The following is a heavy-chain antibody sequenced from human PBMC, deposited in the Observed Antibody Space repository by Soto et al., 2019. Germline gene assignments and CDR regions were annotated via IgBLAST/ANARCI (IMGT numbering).Heavy chain of an antibody. CDR3: ARIMSGYIDY. CDR1: GYTFNNYY. V-gene: IGHV1-46*02. D-gene: IGHD2-8*01. Sequence: QVQLVQSGAEVKKPGASVNVPCKTSGYTFNNYYMHWVRQAPGQGLEWMGINNPRGGRTNYAPKFQGRVTMTRDTATSTAYMELSGLTSEDTAVYYCARIMSGYIDYLGPGTLVTVSS. J-gene: IGHJ4*02. CDR2: NNPRGGRT.